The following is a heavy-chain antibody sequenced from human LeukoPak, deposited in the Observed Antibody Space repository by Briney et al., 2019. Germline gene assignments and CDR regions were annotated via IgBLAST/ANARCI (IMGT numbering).Heavy chain of an antibody. CDR2: ISGDSTYI. CDR1: GFTFSSYA. D-gene: IGHD1-1*01. CDR3: ARVSGRLERQGDLDY. Sequence: GGSLRLSCAASGFTFSSYAMSWVRQAPGKGVEWVSSISGDSTYIYNAGSVKGRFTISRDNSQASLYQQMISLRADDTAVYYCARVSGRLERQGDLDYWGQGTLVIVSS. V-gene: IGHV3-21*01. J-gene: IGHJ4*02.